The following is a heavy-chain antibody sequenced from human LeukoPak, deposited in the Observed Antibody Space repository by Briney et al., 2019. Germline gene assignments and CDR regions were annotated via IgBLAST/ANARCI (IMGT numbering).Heavy chain of an antibody. J-gene: IGHJ3*02. D-gene: IGHD5-12*01. Sequence: SETLSLTCAVYGGSFSGYYWSWIRQPPGKGLDWIGEINHSGSTNYNPSLKSRVTISVDTSKNQFSLKLSSVTAADTAVYYCARFKIVATIKLSPRHDAFDIWGQGTMVTVSS. CDR2: INHSGST. CDR3: ARFKIVATIKLSPRHDAFDI. CDR1: GGSFSGYY. V-gene: IGHV4-34*01.